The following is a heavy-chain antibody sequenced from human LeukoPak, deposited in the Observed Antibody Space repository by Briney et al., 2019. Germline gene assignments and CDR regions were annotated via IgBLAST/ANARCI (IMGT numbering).Heavy chain of an antibody. J-gene: IGHJ5*02. D-gene: IGHD1-1*01. Sequence: GGSLRLSCAASGFTFSIYSMSWVRQAPGKGLEWVSSISGDSNYIYYADSVKGRFTISRDNAKNSLFLQMNSLRAEDTAVYYCARDHGMRKTNFWFDPWGQGTLVTVSS. V-gene: IGHV3-21*01. CDR1: GFTFSIYS. CDR3: ARDHGMRKTNFWFDP. CDR2: ISGDSNYI.